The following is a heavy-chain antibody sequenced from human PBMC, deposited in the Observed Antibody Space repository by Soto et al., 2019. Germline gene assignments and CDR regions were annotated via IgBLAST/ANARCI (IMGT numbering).Heavy chain of an antibody. CDR3: ARAIGDFWTGHHFYRDV. D-gene: IGHD3-3*01. V-gene: IGHV1-18*01. CDR1: GYKFNSLG. Sequence: QVQLMQSGAEVKKPGASINVSCQASGYKFNSLGIAWVRQAPGQGREWLGWISAYNGNTNYTQKLQGRVTLTTDTPTTTAYMELRRLRSDDTAIFYCARAIGDFWTGHHFYRDVWGKGTTVIVTS. CDR2: ISAYNGNT. J-gene: IGHJ6*03.